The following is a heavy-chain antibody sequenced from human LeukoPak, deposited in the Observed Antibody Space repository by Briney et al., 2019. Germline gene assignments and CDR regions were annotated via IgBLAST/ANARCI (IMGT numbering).Heavy chain of an antibody. CDR2: IIPIFGTA. Sequence: ASVKVSCKASGGTFSSYAISWVRQAPGQGLEWMGGIIPIFGTANYAQKFQGRVTITADKSTSIAYMELSSLRSEDTAVYYCARGNDYGDYVDNYYYYGMDVWGKGTTVTVSS. CDR3: ARGNDYGDYVDNYYYYGMDV. V-gene: IGHV1-69*06. D-gene: IGHD4-17*01. J-gene: IGHJ6*04. CDR1: GGTFSSYA.